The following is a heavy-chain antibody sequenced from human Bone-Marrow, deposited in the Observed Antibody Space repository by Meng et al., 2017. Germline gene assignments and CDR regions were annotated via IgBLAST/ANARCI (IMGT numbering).Heavy chain of an antibody. V-gene: IGHV4-4*02. D-gene: IGHD1-26*01. J-gene: IGHJ5*02. CDR3: ARVIYRPSGHNYFDP. CDR2: IYHSGST. Sequence: HVHLKEWCLGLGKPSATLSLTVAVSGGSISSPNWGSWVRQPPGRGLEWIGEIYHSGSTTYNPSLLSRVTISVDKSKNQFSLKLSSVTAADTAIYYCARVIYRPSGHNYFDPWGQGTLVTVSS. CDR1: GGSISSPNW.